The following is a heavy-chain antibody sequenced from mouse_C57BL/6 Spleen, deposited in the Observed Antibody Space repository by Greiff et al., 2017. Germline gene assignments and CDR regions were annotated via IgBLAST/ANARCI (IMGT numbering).Heavy chain of an antibody. V-gene: IGHV1-15*01. J-gene: IGHJ1*03. D-gene: IGHD1-1*01. CDR3: TRRDYGSREYFDV. CDR2: IDPETGGT. Sequence: VKLLESGAELVRPGASVTLSCKASGYTFTDYEMHWVKQTPVHGLEWIGAIDPETGGTASNQKFKGKAILTADKSSSTAYMELRSLTSEDSAVYYCTRRDYGSREYFDVWGTGTTVTVSS. CDR1: GYTFTDYE.